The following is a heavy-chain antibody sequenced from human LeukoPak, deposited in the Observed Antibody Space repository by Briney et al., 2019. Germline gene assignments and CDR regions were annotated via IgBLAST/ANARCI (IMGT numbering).Heavy chain of an antibody. J-gene: IGHJ5*02. CDR2: IYYSGST. CDR1: GGSISSSSYY. V-gene: IGHV4-39*07. Sequence: SETLSLTCTVSGGSISSSSYYWGRIRQPPGKGLEWIGSIYYSGSTNYNPSLKSRVTISVDTSKNQFSLKLSSVTAADTAVYYCASERWLHEGSWFDPWGQGTLVTVSS. CDR3: ASERWLHEGSWFDP. D-gene: IGHD5-24*01.